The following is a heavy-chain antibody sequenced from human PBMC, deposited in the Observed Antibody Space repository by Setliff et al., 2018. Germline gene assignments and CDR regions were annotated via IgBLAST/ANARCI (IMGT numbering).Heavy chain of an antibody. V-gene: IGHV4-34*01. Sequence: SETLSLTCTVYGGSFTGYYWSWFRQVPGKGLEWIAEIGHSDMPHYNPSLKSRVTISADTSKSEFSLRLNSVTAADTAVYYCARDGSSSWYAGMDWGQGTLVTVSS. J-gene: IGHJ4*02. CDR1: GGSFTGYY. CDR3: ARDGSSSWYAGMD. D-gene: IGHD6-13*01. CDR2: IGHSDMP.